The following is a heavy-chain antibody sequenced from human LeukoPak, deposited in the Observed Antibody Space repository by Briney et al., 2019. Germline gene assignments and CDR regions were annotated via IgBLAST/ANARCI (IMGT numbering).Heavy chain of an antibody. CDR3: ARRRDYGDYFDY. V-gene: IGHV4-39*01. Sequence: PSETLSLTXTVSGGSISSSSYYWGWIRQPPGKGLEWIGSIYYSGSTYYNPSLKSRVTISVDTPKNQFSLKLSSVTAADTAVYYCARRRDYGDYFDYWGQGTLVTVSS. CDR1: GGSISSSSYY. CDR2: IYYSGST. J-gene: IGHJ4*02. D-gene: IGHD4-17*01.